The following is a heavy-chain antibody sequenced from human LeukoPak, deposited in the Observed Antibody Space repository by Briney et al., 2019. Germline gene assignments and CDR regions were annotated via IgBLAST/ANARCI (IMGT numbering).Heavy chain of an antibody. CDR1: GGSISTYY. CDR2: IYHSGST. V-gene: IGHV4-59*01. D-gene: IGHD5-12*01. J-gene: IGHJ4*02. CDR3: ARDGYSGNDGL. Sequence: KASETLSLPCTVSGGSISTYYWSWIRQPPGKGLEWIGYIYHSGSTKYNPSLKSRVTVSVDTSKNQFSLKLSSVTAADTAVYYCARDGYSGNDGLWGQGTLVTVSS.